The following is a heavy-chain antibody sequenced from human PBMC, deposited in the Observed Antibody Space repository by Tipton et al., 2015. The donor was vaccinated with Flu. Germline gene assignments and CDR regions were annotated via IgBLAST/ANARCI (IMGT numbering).Heavy chain of an antibody. CDR2: INHSGST. Sequence: TLSLTCTVSGGSISSGSYYWSWIRQPPGKGLEWIGEINHSGSTNYNPSLKSRVTISVDTSKNQFSLKLSSVTAADTAVYYCARVEWFDPWGQGTLVTVSS. D-gene: IGHD5-24*01. CDR3: ARVEWFDP. CDR1: GGSISSGSYY. J-gene: IGHJ5*02. V-gene: IGHV4-39*07.